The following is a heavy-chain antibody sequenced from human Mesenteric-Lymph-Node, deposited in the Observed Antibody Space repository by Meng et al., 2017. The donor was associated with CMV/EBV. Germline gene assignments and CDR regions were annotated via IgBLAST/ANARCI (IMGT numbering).Heavy chain of an antibody. CDR3: ARLLGMSGSFDY. CDR2: ISYSGRT. Sequence: TGSGGSISSNSYCWARISQPPGRGLEWIGSISYSGRTYYNPSLKSRVTISVDTSKNQFSQRLTSVTALDTAVYYCARLLGMSGSFDYWSHGTLVTVSS. CDR1: GGSISSNSYC. V-gene: IGHV4-39*01. J-gene: IGHJ4*01. D-gene: IGHD1-20*01.